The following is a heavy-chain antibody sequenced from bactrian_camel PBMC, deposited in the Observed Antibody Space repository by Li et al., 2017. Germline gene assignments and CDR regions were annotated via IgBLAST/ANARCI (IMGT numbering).Heavy chain of an antibody. CDR1: QFTFSSSRSC. CDR2: AGDDDVT. CDR3: AAGAAIICDDLDSQRFGY. Sequence: VQLVESGGGLVQAGGSLKLSCVASQFTFSSSRSCMGWFRQAPGKDREGVAAAGDDDVTSYTDSVKGRYTISKDTAKYTLYLQMNGLKPEDTGMYYCAAGAAIICDDLDSQRFGYWGQGPRSPS. J-gene: IGHJ6*01. D-gene: IGHD3*01. V-gene: IGHV3S44*01.